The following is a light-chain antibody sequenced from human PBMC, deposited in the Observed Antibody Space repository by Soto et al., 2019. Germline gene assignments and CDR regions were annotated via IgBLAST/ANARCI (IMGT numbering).Light chain of an antibody. CDR3: AAWDDILNAYV. Sequence: QSVLTQPPSASGTPGQRVTISCSGSSSNIGSNTVNWYQQLPGTAPKVLIYSDNQRPSGVPDRFSGSKSGTSASLAISGLQSEDEADYYCAAWDDILNAYVFGTGTKVT. J-gene: IGLJ1*01. CDR2: SDN. V-gene: IGLV1-44*01. CDR1: SSNIGSNT.